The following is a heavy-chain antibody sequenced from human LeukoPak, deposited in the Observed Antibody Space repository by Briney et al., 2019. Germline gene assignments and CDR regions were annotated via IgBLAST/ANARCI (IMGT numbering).Heavy chain of an antibody. D-gene: IGHD3-3*01. CDR3: ARVRATLFGVAMDYMDV. CDR1: GGSISSYY. Sequence: PSEALSLTCTVSGGSISSYYWSWIRQPPGKGLEWIGYIYYSGSTNYNPSLKSRVTITVDTSKNQLSLKLSSVTGADTAVYYCARVRATLFGVAMDYMDVWGKGTTVTVSS. CDR2: IYYSGST. V-gene: IGHV4-59*08. J-gene: IGHJ6*03.